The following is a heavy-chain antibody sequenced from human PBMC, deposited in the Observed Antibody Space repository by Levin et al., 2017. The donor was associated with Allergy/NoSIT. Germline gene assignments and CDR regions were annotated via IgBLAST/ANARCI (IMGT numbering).Heavy chain of an antibody. CDR1: GYTFTGYY. CDR3: ARGMRDGIVVVTDYPHHDAFDI. V-gene: IGHV1-2*02. D-gene: IGHD2-21*02. Sequence: ASMKVSCKASGYTFTGYYMHWVRQAPGQGLEWMGWINPNSGGTNYAQKFQGRVTMTRDTSISTAYMELSRLRSDDTAVYYCARGMRDGIVVVTDYPHHDAFDIWGQGTMVTVSS. CDR2: INPNSGGT. J-gene: IGHJ3*02.